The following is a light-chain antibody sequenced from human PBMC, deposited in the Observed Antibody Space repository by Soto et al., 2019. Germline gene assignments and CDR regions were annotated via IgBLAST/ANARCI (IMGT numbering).Light chain of an antibody. CDR2: DTS. CDR1: QSVNSN. Sequence: EIVLTQSPGTLSLSPGEKATLSCRASQSVNSNLAWYQQKAAQAPRLLIYDTSTRATGIPARFSGSGSGTEFTLTISSLQSEDFAVYYCQQYNNWPPITFGQGTRLEI. J-gene: IGKJ5*01. CDR3: QQYNNWPPIT. V-gene: IGKV3-15*01.